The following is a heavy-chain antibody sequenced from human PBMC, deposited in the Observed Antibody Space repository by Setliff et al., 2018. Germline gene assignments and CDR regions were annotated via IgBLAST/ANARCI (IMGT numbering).Heavy chain of an antibody. D-gene: IGHD1-26*01. V-gene: IGHV4-59*02. J-gene: IGHJ3*02. CDR1: GASVRSHY. Sequence: SETLSLTCTVSGASVRSHYWSWIRQPPGKGLEWIGFIFYSGDTKSNPSLKSRVTMSVDTSKNQFSLKLSSVTAADTAVYYCARRRYSGSYYNPTGRAFDIWGQGTMVTVSS. CDR3: ARRRYSGSYYNPTGRAFDI. CDR2: IFYSGDT.